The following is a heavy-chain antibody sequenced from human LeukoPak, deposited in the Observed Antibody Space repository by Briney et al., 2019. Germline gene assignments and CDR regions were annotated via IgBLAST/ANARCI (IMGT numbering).Heavy chain of an antibody. CDR2: ISYDGSTT. V-gene: IGHV3-30*19. Sequence: GGSLRLSCAASGFTFRSYGMHWVRQAPGKGLEWVAVISYDGSTTHYADSVKGRFTISRDNSKNTIYLQLNSLRAEDTAVFYCARASYDSSGFFFYPPDYWGQGTLVTVSS. D-gene: IGHD3-22*01. J-gene: IGHJ4*02. CDR1: GFTFRSYG. CDR3: ARASYDSSGFFFYPPDY.